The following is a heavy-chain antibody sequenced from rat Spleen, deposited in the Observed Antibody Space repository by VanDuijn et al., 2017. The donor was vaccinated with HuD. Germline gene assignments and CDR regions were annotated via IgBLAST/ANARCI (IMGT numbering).Heavy chain of an antibody. V-gene: IGHV2-13*01. Sequence: QVQLKESGPGLVQPSQTLSLTCTVSGFSLTSYGVSWVRQPPGKGLEWMGGIWGDGSTNYNSALKSRLSISRDTSKSQVFLKMNSLQTEDTAIYFCTRLYYSFMDAWGQGASVTVSS. CDR2: IWGDGST. J-gene: IGHJ4*01. CDR3: TRLYYSFMDA. CDR1: GFSLTSYG. D-gene: IGHD1-1*01.